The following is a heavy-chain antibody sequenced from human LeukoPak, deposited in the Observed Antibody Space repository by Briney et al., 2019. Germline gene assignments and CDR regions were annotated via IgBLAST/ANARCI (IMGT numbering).Heavy chain of an antibody. CDR1: GGSISNYY. D-gene: IGHD1-1*01. CDR3: ARDMGNWNNYYYYGMDV. Sequence: SETLSLTCTVSGGSISNYYWSWIRQPPGKGLEWVGNIYDTGNTNYNPSLKSRVTMSSDTSKNQLSLKLTSVTAADTAVYYCARDMGNWNNYYYYGMDVWGQGTAVTVSS. V-gene: IGHV4-59*01. CDR2: IYDTGNT. J-gene: IGHJ6*02.